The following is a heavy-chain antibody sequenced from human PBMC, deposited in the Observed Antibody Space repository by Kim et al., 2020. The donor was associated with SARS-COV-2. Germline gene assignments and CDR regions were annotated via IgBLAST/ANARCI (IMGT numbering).Heavy chain of an antibody. Sequence: GGSLRLSCVASGFTFGTYGMHWVRQAPGKGPEWVAAISFDGRDTYYGESVSGRFTISRDNSKNTLYLQMHSLRSEDTALFYCVRGTMRARQHCDYWGQGALVTVSS. J-gene: IGHJ4*02. CDR2: ISFDGRDT. CDR3: VRGTMRARQHCDY. D-gene: IGHD6-6*01. V-gene: IGHV3-30*03. CDR1: GFTFGTYG.